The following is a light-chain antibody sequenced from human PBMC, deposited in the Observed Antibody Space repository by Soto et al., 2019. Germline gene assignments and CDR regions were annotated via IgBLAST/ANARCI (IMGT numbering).Light chain of an antibody. CDR2: DAS. Sequence: EIVLTQSPATLSLSPGERATLSCRASQSVSSYLAWYQQKPGQAPRLLIYDASNRATGIPARFSGSGSGTDFTLTINRVEPEDCGVYYCQQFGTSYPKTFGQGTKVDIK. V-gene: IGKV3-11*01. CDR1: QSVSSY. J-gene: IGKJ2*01. CDR3: QQFGTSYPKT.